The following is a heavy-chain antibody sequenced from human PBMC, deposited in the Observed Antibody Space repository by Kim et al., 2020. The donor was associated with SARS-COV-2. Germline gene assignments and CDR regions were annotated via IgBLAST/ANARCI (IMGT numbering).Heavy chain of an antibody. D-gene: IGHD6-13*01. Sequence: YADYGKSRLTISRDNSQNTLYLQMNSLRAEETAVYYCARARYSSSWYADYWGQGTLVTVAS. V-gene: IGHV3-66*01. CDR3: ARARYSSSWYADY. J-gene: IGHJ4*02.